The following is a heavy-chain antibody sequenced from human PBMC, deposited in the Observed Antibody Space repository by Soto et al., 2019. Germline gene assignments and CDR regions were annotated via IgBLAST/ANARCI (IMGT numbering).Heavy chain of an antibody. CDR1: GFTFSNAW. V-gene: IGHV3-15*07. J-gene: IGHJ4*02. D-gene: IGHD2-2*01. CDR2: IKSKTDGGTT. CDR3: TTDPAIVVVPAAMSEIDY. Sequence: GGSLRLSCAASGFTFSNAWMNWVRQAPGKGLEWVGRIKSKTDGGTTDYAAPVKGRFTISRDDSKNTLYLQMNSLKTEDTAVYYCTTDPAIVVVPAAMSEIDYWGQGTLVTVSS.